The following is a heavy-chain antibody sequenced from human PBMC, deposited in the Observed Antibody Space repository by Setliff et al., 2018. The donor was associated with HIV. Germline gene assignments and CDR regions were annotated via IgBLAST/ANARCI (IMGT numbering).Heavy chain of an antibody. V-gene: IGHV4-34*01. D-gene: IGHD2-15*01. CDR3: ARGSGRFCSGGRCSAFDY. CDR2: INHSGST. CDR1: GGSFSDYY. Sequence: SETLSLTCAVYGGSFSDYYWTWIRQPPGKGLEWIGLINHSGSTNYNPSLKSRVTISVDTSNKPFSLRLSSVTAADTAVYYCARGSGRFCSGGRCSAFDYWGQGTLGTVSS. J-gene: IGHJ4*02.